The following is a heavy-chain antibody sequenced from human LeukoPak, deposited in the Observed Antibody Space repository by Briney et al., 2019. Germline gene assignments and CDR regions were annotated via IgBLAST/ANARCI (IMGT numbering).Heavy chain of an antibody. J-gene: IGHJ5*02. D-gene: IGHD6-13*01. V-gene: IGHV4-39*01. CDR3: ARVPYSSSWYGGGWFDP. CDR2: IYYSGST. CDR1: GGSISSSSYY. Sequence: SETLSLTRTVSGGSISSSSYYWGWIRQPPGKGLEWIGSIYYSGSTYYNPSLKSRVTISVDTSKNQFSLKLSSVTAADTAVYYCARVPYSSSWYGGGWFDPWGQGTLVTVSS.